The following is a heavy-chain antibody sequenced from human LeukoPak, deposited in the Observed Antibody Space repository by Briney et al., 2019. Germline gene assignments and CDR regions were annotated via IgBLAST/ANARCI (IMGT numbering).Heavy chain of an antibody. CDR2: IYYSGST. V-gene: IGHV4-39*07. CDR1: GGSISSSSYY. J-gene: IGHJ4*02. D-gene: IGHD3-10*01. CDR3: ARIWFGELLCFDY. Sequence: SETLSLTCTVSGGSISSSSYYWGWIRQPPGKGLEWIGSIYYSGSTNYNPSLKSRVTMSVDTSKNQFSLKLSSVTAADTAVYYCARIWFGELLCFDYWGQGTLVTVSS.